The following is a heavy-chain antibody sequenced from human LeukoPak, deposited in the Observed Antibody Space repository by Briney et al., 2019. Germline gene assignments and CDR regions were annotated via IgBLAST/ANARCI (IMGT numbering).Heavy chain of an antibody. CDR1: GFTFSSYW. J-gene: IGHJ6*02. Sequence: GGSLRLSCAASGFTFSSYWMSWVRQAPGKGLEWVANIKQDGSEKYYVDSVKGRFTISRDNAKNSLYLQMNSLRAEDTAVYYCARASTRIVGASYYYYGMGVWGQGTTVTVSS. D-gene: IGHD1-26*01. CDR3: ARASTRIVGASYYYYGMGV. CDR2: IKQDGSEK. V-gene: IGHV3-7*01.